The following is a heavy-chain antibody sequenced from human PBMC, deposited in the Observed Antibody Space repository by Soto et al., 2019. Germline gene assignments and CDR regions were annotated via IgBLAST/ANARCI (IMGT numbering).Heavy chain of an antibody. CDR3: ARPNLSRSWFGGFDP. Sequence: QVQLVESGGGLVQPGRSLRLSCAASGFTFSSYCMHWVRQAPGKGLEWVAVIWYAGSNKYYADSVKGRFTISRDNSKNTLYLQMNNLRAEHTAVYYCARPNLSRSWFGGFDPWGQGTLVTVSS. V-gene: IGHV3-33*01. J-gene: IGHJ5*02. D-gene: IGHD6-13*01. CDR2: IWYAGSNK. CDR1: GFTFSSYC.